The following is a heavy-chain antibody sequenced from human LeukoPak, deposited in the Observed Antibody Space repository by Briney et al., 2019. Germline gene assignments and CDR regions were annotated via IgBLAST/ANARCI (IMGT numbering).Heavy chain of an antibody. Sequence: TSETLSLTCAVYGGSFSGYYWSWIRQPPGKGLEWIGEINHSGSTNYNPSLKSRVTISVDTSKNQFSLKLSSVTAVDTAVYYCARVVGLTGYSSSWYSGYYYYMDVWGKGTTVTVSS. D-gene: IGHD6-13*01. CDR3: ARVVGLTGYSSSWYSGYYYYMDV. CDR1: GGSFSGYY. J-gene: IGHJ6*03. V-gene: IGHV4-34*01. CDR2: INHSGST.